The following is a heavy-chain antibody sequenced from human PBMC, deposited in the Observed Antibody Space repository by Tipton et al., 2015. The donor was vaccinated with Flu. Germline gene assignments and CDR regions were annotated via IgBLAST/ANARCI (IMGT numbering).Heavy chain of an antibody. CDR2: VFYTGST. CDR1: VVSISSYY. CDR3: ARIQGGYYGSESYDT. Sequence: LRLSCSVSVVSISSYYWSWIRQPPGKGLEWIGYVFYTGSTDYNPSLKSRVTISVDTSKNQFSLELISVTAADTAAYYCARIQGGYYGSESYDTWGQGMLVTVSS. J-gene: IGHJ5*02. V-gene: IGHV4-59*01. D-gene: IGHD3-10*01.